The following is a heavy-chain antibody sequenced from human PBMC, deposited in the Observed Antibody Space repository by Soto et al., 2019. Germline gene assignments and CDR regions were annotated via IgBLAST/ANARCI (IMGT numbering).Heavy chain of an antibody. V-gene: IGHV4-34*01. CDR1: GGSFSGYY. J-gene: IGHJ4*02. Sequence: SETLSLTCAVYGGSFSGYYWSWIRQPPGKGLEWIGEIKHSGSTNYNPSLKSRVTISVDTSKNQFSLKLSSVTAADTAVYYCASAGYSSSGDYWGQGTLVTVSS. CDR2: IKHSGST. CDR3: ASAGYSSSGDY. D-gene: IGHD6-13*01.